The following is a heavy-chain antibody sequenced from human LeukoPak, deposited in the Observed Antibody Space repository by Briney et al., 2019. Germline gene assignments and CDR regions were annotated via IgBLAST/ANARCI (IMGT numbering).Heavy chain of an antibody. CDR2: IYYSGST. D-gene: IGHD2/OR15-2a*01. CDR3: ARVNSNRNSSPSP. V-gene: IGHV4-39*01. J-gene: IGHJ5*02. CDR1: GGSISSSSYY. Sequence: SETLSLTCTVSGGSISSSSYYWGWIRQPPGKGLEWIGSIYYSGSTYYNPSLKSRVTISVDTSKNQFSLKLSSVTAADTAVYYCARVNSNRNSSPSPWGQGTMVTVSS.